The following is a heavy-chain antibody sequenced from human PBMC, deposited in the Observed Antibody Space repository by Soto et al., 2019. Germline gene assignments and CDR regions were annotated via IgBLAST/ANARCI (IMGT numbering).Heavy chain of an antibody. CDR1: GGSFSGYY. D-gene: IGHD4-17*01. CDR3: ARGRTTVTFDY. V-gene: IGHV4-34*01. CDR2: INHSGST. J-gene: IGHJ4*02. Sequence: SETLSLTCAVYGGSFSGYYWSWIRQPPGKGLEWIGEINHSGSTNYNPSLKSRVTISVDTSKNQFSLKLSSVTAADTAVYYCARGRTTVTFDYWGQGTPVTVSS.